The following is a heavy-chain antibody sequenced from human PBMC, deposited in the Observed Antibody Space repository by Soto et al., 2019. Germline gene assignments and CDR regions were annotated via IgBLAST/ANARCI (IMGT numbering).Heavy chain of an antibody. CDR1: GFTFSYYA. Sequence: QVQLEESGGGVVQPGRSLRLSCTGSGFTFSYYAIQWVRQAPGKGLEWVAAISDDGTNKHNADSVKGRFTISRDNSRNTVYLQLNSLIVEDTAVYYCVRRLTTTVTAMGYWGQGTPVTVSS. V-gene: IGHV3-30-3*01. D-gene: IGHD4-17*01. J-gene: IGHJ4*02. CDR2: ISDDGTNK. CDR3: VRRLTTTVTAMGY.